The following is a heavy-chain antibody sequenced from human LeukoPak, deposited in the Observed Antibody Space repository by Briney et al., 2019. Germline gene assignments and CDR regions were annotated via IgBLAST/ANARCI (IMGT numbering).Heavy chain of an antibody. J-gene: IGHJ4*02. CDR2: IKEDGSEK. D-gene: IGHD2-21*01. V-gene: IGHV3-7*01. Sequence: GGSLRLSCAASGFTFSSDWMSWVRQVPGKGLEWVANIKEDGSEKYYVDSVKGRFTISRDNAKKSLYLQMNSLRAEDTAVYYCAREGLSADDISFFENWGQGTLVTVSS. CDR1: GFTFSSDW. CDR3: AREGLSADDISFFEN.